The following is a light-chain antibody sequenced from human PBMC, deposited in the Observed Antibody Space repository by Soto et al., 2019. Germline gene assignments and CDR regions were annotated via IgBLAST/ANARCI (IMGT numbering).Light chain of an antibody. CDR2: GAS. Sequence: EIMLTQSPGTLSVSPGERATLSCRTSQSVYSNLAWYQQKPGQAPRLLIYGASTRAAGIPARFSGSGYGTEFTLTISSLQSEDSAVYYCQQYNDWPTWRFGQGTKVDI. V-gene: IGKV3-15*01. CDR3: QQYNDWPTWR. J-gene: IGKJ1*01. CDR1: QSVYSN.